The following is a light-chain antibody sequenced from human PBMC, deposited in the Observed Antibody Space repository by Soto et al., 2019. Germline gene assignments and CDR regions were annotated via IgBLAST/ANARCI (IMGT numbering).Light chain of an antibody. Sequence: SVLNQPASVSGSHGQSITLSCTGTSSDLAIYNYVSWYQQQPGKAPKLIIYEVTDRPSGVSNRFSGSKSGNTASLTISGLQAEDEAEYYCSSYTNINTRACVFGTGTKV. J-gene: IGLJ1*01. CDR1: SSDLAIYNY. V-gene: IGLV2-14*01. CDR2: EVT. CDR3: SSYTNINTRACV.